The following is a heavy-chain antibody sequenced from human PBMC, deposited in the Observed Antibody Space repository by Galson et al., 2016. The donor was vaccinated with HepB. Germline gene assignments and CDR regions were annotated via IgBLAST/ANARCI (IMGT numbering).Heavy chain of an antibody. CDR2: INEDGSAK. CDR1: GFTFSSYW. D-gene: IGHD2/OR15-2a*01. V-gene: IGHV3-7*03. J-gene: IGHJ4*02. Sequence: SLRLSCAASGFTFSSYWMVWVRQAPGGGLEWVANINEDGSAKNYGDSVKGRFTISRDNVKNSLYLQMNSLRVEDTAVYFCAREPFISPRDYWGPGTLVTVSA. CDR3: AREPFISPRDY.